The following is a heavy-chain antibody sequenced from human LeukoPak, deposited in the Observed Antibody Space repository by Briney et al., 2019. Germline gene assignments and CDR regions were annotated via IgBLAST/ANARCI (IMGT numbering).Heavy chain of an antibody. Sequence: ASVKVSCKASGYTFTNYYIHWVRQAPGQGLECMGIINPSRSSTTYAQKFQGRVTMTRDTSTSTVYMELNSLRSEDTAVYYCARGTRELLDWGQGTMATVSS. CDR3: ARGTRELLD. CDR2: INPSRSST. J-gene: IGHJ3*01. CDR1: GYTFTNYY. D-gene: IGHD1-26*01. V-gene: IGHV1-46*03.